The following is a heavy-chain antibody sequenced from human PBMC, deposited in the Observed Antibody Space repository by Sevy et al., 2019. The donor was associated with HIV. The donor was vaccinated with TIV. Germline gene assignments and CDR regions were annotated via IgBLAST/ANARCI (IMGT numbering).Heavy chain of an antibody. J-gene: IGHJ1*01. CDR3: ASQPTIAVADHFQH. CDR1: GSSISSSSYY. V-gene: IGHV4-39*01. Sequence: SETLSLTCTVSGSSISSSSYYWGWIRQPPGKGLEWIGSISYSGSTFYTPSLKSRVTISVDTSKKQFSLRLSSVTAADTAVYYCASQPTIAVADHFQHRGQGTLVTVSS. CDR2: ISYSGST. D-gene: IGHD6-19*01.